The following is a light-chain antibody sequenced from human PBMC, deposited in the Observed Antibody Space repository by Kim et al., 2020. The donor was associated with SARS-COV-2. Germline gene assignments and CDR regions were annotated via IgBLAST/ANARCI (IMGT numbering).Light chain of an antibody. J-gene: IGLJ2*01. V-gene: IGLV3-1*01. CDR1: KLGDKY. Sequence: SYELTQLPSVSVSPGQTASITCSGDKLGDKYAFWYQQKPGQSPVLVIYQDSKRPSGIPERFSGSNSGNTATLTISGTQAMDEADYYCQAWDSSTVVFGGGTQMTVL. CDR2: QDS. CDR3: QAWDSSTVV.